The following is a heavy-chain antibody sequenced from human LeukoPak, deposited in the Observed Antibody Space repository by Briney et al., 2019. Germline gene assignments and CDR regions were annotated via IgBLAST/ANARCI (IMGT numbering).Heavy chain of an antibody. CDR3: AKAGGGMSAMRTLGPFDI. J-gene: IGHJ3*02. CDR2: IITVGART. V-gene: IGHV3-23*01. D-gene: IGHD3-16*01. CDR1: GFTFNNYA. Sequence: GRSLRLSSSASGFTFNNYAMSWVRQAPGKRLELVPAIITVGARTYYADSVKGRFTISRDNSKSTLYLQMTGLRAEDPAVYYCAKAGGGMSAMRTLGPFDIWGQGTMVTVSS.